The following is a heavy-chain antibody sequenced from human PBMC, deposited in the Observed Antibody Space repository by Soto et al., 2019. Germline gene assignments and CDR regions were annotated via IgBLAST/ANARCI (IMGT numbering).Heavy chain of an antibody. CDR1: GSTFSSYA. V-gene: IGHV3-23*01. J-gene: IGHJ4*02. Sequence: GGSLRLSCAASGSTFSSYAMSWVRQAPGKGLEWVSAISGSGGSTYYADSVKGRFTISRDNSKNTLYLQMNSLRAEDTAVYYCAKARITIFGVVKFFDYWGQGTLVTVSS. CDR2: ISGSGGST. D-gene: IGHD3-3*01. CDR3: AKARITIFGVVKFFDY.